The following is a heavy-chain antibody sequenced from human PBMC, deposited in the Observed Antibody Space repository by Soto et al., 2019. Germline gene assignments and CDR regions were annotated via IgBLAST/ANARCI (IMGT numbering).Heavy chain of an antibody. V-gene: IGHV4-61*01. CDR3: ARGDCIGRDCYSPLHSDY. CDR2: ISYSGST. Sequence: QVQLQESGPGLVKPSETLSLTCTVSGGSVSSGTYYWSWVRQPPGKGLEWIGNISYSGSTDYNPSLKSRVTIAVDMSKNQFSLKLSSVTAADTAVYYCARGDCIGRDCYSPLHSDYWGQGTLVTVSS. CDR1: GGSVSSGTYY. J-gene: IGHJ4*02. D-gene: IGHD2-21*02.